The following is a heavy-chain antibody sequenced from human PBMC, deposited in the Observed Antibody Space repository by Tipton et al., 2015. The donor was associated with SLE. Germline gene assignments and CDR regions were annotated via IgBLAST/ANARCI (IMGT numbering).Heavy chain of an antibody. CDR3: GRFRSSWSYFDY. D-gene: IGHD6-13*01. CDR2: MYHSGNT. Sequence: GLVKPSETLFLTCAVSGYSISSGFYWGWIRQPPGKGLEWIGSMYHSGNTYYNPSLKSRVTISVDTSKNQLSLKLTSVTAADTAVYYCGRFRSSWSYFDYWGQGTLVTVSS. J-gene: IGHJ4*02. V-gene: IGHV4-38-2*01. CDR1: GYSISSGFY.